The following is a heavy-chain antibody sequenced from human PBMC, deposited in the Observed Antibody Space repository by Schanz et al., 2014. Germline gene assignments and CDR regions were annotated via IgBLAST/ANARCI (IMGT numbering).Heavy chain of an antibody. CDR1: GYTFTSHA. J-gene: IGHJ4*02. D-gene: IGHD6-19*01. CDR3: TTETIAMAGTFSI. V-gene: IGHV7-4-1*02. Sequence: QVQLVQSGSELKKPGASVTVSCKASGYTFTSHAMNWMRQAPGQGLEWMGWINTNSGNPTYAQGFTGRFVFSLDTSVSTAYLQISSLKAEDTAAYYCTTETIAMAGTFSIWGQGTLVTVSS. CDR2: INTNSGNP.